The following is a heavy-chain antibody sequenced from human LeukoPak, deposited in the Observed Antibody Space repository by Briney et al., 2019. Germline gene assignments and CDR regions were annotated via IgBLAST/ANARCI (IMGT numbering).Heavy chain of an antibody. Sequence: SETLSLTCTVSGGSISSYYWSWIRQPPGKGLEWIGYIYYSGSTSYNPSLKSRVTISVDTSKNQFSLKLSSVTAADAAVYYCAREIIGSSSPKGPDYYYYYYMDVWGKGTTVTVSS. CDR3: AREIIGSSSPKGPDYYYYYYMDV. J-gene: IGHJ6*03. V-gene: IGHV4-59*01. D-gene: IGHD6-6*01. CDR2: IYYSGST. CDR1: GGSISSYY.